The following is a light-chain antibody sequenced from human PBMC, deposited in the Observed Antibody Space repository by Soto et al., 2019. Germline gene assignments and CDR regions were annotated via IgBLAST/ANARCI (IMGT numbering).Light chain of an antibody. V-gene: IGLV3-21*02. CDR3: QVWASSTDLYV. J-gene: IGLJ1*01. CDR2: HDT. Sequence: SYELTQPPSVSVAPGQTATITCGGNNIGGKTVHWYQQKPGQAPAVVADHDTDRPSGIPERFSGSNSGNTATLTISRVEAGDEADYYCQVWASSTDLYVFGPGTRVTVL. CDR1: NIGGKT.